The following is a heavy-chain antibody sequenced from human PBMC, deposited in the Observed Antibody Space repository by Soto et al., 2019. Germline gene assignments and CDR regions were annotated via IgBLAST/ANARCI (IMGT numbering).Heavy chain of an antibody. J-gene: IGHJ5*02. Sequence: SETLSLTCTVSGDSLRGYYWSWIRQSAGKGLEWIGRVYISIKNDYNPSLKSRVTVSVDTSKNQFSLKINSVTAADTAVYYCAREAAETVEDGYWFERWGKGIMVNVSP. CDR1: GDSLRGYY. CDR3: AREAAETVEDGYWFER. V-gene: IGHV4-4*07. CDR2: VYISIKN. D-gene: IGHD6-13*01.